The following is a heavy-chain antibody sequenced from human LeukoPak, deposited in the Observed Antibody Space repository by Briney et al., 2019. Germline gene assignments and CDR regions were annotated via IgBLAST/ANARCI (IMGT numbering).Heavy chain of an antibody. CDR3: ARDEYCSGGSCYPYPTANAFDI. CDR2: ISSSSSTI. Sequence: GGSLRLSCAASGFTFSSYSMNWVRQAPGKGLEWVSYISSSSSTIYYADSVKGRFTISRDNAKNSLYLQMNSLRAEDTAVYYCARDEYCSGGSCYPYPTANAFDIWGQGTMVTVSS. V-gene: IGHV3-48*04. J-gene: IGHJ3*02. D-gene: IGHD2-15*01. CDR1: GFTFSSYS.